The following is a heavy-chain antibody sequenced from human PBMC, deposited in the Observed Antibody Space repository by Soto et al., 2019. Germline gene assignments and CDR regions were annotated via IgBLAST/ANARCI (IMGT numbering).Heavy chain of an antibody. CDR2: INSDGSSR. V-gene: IGHV3-74*01. Sequence: GGSLRLSCAASGFTFSDYWMHWVRQAPGKGLVWVSRINSDGSSRTYADSVKGRFTISRDNSKNTLFLQMNSLRVEDTAVYYCVKDDRILGRRYFDLWGRGTLVTVSS. CDR1: GFTFSDYW. J-gene: IGHJ2*01. CDR3: VKDDRILGRRYFDL. D-gene: IGHD2-15*01.